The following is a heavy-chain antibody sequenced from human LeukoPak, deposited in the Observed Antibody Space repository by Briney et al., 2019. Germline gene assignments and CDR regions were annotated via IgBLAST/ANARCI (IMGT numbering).Heavy chain of an antibody. D-gene: IGHD2-8*01. Sequence: GGSLRLSCAASGFTFSSFAMIWVRQAPGKGLEWVSVIGGDGDIGGICYADSVKGRFIISRDNSKNTVYLQMNSLRAEDTAVYYCANEGPNFDYWGQGTLVTVSS. CDR2: IGGDGDIGGI. CDR3: ANEGPNFDY. CDR1: GFTFSSFA. J-gene: IGHJ4*02. V-gene: IGHV3-23*01.